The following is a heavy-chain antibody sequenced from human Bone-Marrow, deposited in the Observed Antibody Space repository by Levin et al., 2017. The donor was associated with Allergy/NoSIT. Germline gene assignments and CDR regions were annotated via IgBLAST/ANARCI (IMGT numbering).Heavy chain of an antibody. CDR3: ARAGPLGYCSSTSCYGGGFDY. Sequence: GGSLRLSCAASGFTFSSYAMHWVRQAPGKGLEWVAVISYDGSNKYYADSVKGRFTISRDNSKNTLYLQMNSLRAEDTAVYYCARAGPLGYCSSTSCYGGGFDYWGQGTLVTVSS. CDR2: ISYDGSNK. J-gene: IGHJ4*02. CDR1: GFTFSSYA. V-gene: IGHV3-30-3*01. D-gene: IGHD2-2*01.